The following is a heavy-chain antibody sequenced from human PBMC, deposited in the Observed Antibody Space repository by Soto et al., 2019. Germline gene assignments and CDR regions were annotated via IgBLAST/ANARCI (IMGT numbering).Heavy chain of an antibody. Sequence: PGGSLRLSCAASGFTFSSYAMSWVRQAPGKGLEWVSAISGSGGSTYYAASVKGRFTISRDNSKNTLYLQMNSLRAEDTAVYYCAKDPRYSYGPEYFQHWGQGTLVTVSS. V-gene: IGHV3-23*01. CDR1: GFTFSSYA. J-gene: IGHJ1*01. CDR3: AKDPRYSYGPEYFQH. CDR2: ISGSGGST. D-gene: IGHD5-18*01.